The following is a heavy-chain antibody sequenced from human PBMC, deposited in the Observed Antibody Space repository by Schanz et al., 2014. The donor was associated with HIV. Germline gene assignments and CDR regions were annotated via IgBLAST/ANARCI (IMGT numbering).Heavy chain of an antibody. CDR1: GGTFSNYA. CDR3: ARGAAEMATMTPWRY. Sequence: QVPLVQSGAEVTKPGSSVNVSCTTSGGTFSNYAISWVRQAPGQGLEWMGGIIPIFGTTNYAQKFQGRVTMTTDTSTSTAYMDLRSLRSDDTAVYYCARGAAEMATMTPWRYWGQGTLVTVSS. D-gene: IGHD5-12*01. V-gene: IGHV1-69*06. J-gene: IGHJ4*02. CDR2: IIPIFGTT.